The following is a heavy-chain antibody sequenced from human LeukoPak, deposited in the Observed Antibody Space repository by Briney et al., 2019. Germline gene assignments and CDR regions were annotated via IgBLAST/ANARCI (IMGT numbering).Heavy chain of an antibody. Sequence: SGPTLVNPTQTLTLTCTFSGFSLSTSGVRVSWVRQPPGKALEWLARIDWDDDKFYSTSLKTRLTISKDTSKNQVVLTMTNMDPVDTATYYCARNVLNTIAAAGSHYYYYMDVWGKGTTVTVSS. J-gene: IGHJ6*03. CDR3: ARNVLNTIAAAGSHYYYYMDV. CDR2: IDWDDDK. D-gene: IGHD6-13*01. V-gene: IGHV2-70*04. CDR1: GFSLSTSGVR.